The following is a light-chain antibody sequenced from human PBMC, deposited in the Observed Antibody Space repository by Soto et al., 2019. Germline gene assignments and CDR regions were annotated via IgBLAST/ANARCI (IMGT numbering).Light chain of an antibody. Sequence: QPVLTQPRSVSGSPGQSVTISCTGTSSDVGGYNYVSWYQQHPGKAPKLMIYDVSKRPSGVPDRFSGSKSGNTASLTISGLQAEDEADYYCCSYAGSYTVLFGGGTKLTVL. V-gene: IGLV2-11*01. J-gene: IGLJ2*01. CDR3: CSYAGSYTVL. CDR2: DVS. CDR1: SSDVGGYNY.